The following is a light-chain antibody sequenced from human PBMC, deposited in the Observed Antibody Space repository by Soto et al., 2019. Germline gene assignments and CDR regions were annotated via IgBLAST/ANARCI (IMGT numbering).Light chain of an antibody. CDR1: SSDVGGYNY. CDR3: SSYTSSSPYV. V-gene: IGLV2-14*01. J-gene: IGLJ1*01. CDR2: EVS. Sequence: QSALTQPASVSGSPGQSITISCTETSSDVGGYNYVSWYQQHPGKAPKLMIYEVSNRPSGVSNRFSGSKSGNTASLTISGLQAEDEADYYCSSYTSSSPYVFGTGTKLTVL.